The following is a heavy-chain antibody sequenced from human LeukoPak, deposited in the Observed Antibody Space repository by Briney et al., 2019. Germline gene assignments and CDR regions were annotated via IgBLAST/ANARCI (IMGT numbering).Heavy chain of an antibody. CDR1: GYTFSSYY. D-gene: IGHD3-10*01. J-gene: IGHJ4*02. CDR3: ARDFGYYGSGSYYNFDY. Sequence: ASVKVSCKASGYTFSSYYMHWVRQAPGQGLEWMGIINPSGGSVSYAQRFQGRVTMTRDTSTSTVYVELSSLRSEDTAMYFCARDFGYYGSGSYYNFDYWGQGTLVTVSS. V-gene: IGHV1-46*01. CDR2: INPSGGSV.